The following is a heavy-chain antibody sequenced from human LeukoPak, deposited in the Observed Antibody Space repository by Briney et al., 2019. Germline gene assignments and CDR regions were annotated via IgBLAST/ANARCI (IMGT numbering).Heavy chain of an antibody. Sequence: GGSLRLSCAASGFTFSDYNMNWVRQAPGRGLEWVSYITDSGNTIHYADSVKGRFTISRDNAKNSLYLQMNSLRAEDTAVYYCARSIGLTGGGVDVWGQGTTVTVSS. V-gene: IGHV3-11*01. D-gene: IGHD3-9*01. J-gene: IGHJ6*02. CDR3: ARSIGLTGGGVDV. CDR1: GFTFSDYN. CDR2: ITDSGNTI.